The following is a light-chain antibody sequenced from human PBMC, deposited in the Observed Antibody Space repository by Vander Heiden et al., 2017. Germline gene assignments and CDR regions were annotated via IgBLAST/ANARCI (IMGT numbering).Light chain of an antibody. V-gene: IGLV2-11*01. Sequence: PHSVSGSPGQSLTISCTGTSSHVGGFNHVSWYQQHPGKAPKVMIYDVNKRPAGVPYRFSGSKSGNTASLTISGLQAEDEAGYYCCSYAGTNTWLFGGGTKLTVL. CDR1: SSHVGGFNH. CDR2: DVN. J-gene: IGLJ3*02. CDR3: CSYAGTNTWL.